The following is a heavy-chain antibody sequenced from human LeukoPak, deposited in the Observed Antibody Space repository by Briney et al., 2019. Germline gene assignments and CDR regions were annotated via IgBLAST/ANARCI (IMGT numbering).Heavy chain of an antibody. J-gene: IGHJ4*02. CDR3: ARSPYSSSWYGYFDY. V-gene: IGHV4-34*01. Sequence: PSETLSLTCAVYGGSFSGYYWSWTRQPPGKGLEWIGEINHSGSTNYNPSLKSRVTISVDTSKNQFSLKLSSVTAADTAVYYCARSPYSSSWYGYFDYWGQGTLVTVSS. D-gene: IGHD6-13*01. CDR2: INHSGST. CDR1: GGSFSGYY.